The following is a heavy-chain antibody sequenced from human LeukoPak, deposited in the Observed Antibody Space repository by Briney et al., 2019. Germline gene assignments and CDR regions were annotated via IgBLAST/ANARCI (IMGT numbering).Heavy chain of an antibody. CDR2: INPNSGGT. Sequence: ASVKVSCKASGYTFTGYYMHWVRQAPGQGLEWMGRINPNSGGTNYAQKFQGRVTMTRDTSISTAYMELSRLRSDDTAVYYCAGDYSGSSNWFDPWGQGTLVTVSS. D-gene: IGHD1-26*01. CDR1: GYTFTGYY. CDR3: AGDYSGSSNWFDP. V-gene: IGHV1-2*06. J-gene: IGHJ5*02.